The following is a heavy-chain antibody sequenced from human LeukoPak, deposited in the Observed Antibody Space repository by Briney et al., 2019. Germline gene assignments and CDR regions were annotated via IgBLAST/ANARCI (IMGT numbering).Heavy chain of an antibody. Sequence: PGGSLRLSCAASGFTVSSNYMSWVRQAPGKGLEWVSVIYSGGSTYYADSVKGRFTISRDNSKNTLYLQMNSLGAEDTAVYYCARFGGAVAGYFDYWGQGTLVTVSS. D-gene: IGHD6-19*01. CDR3: ARFGGAVAGYFDY. CDR1: GFTVSSNY. V-gene: IGHV3-53*01. CDR2: IYSGGST. J-gene: IGHJ4*02.